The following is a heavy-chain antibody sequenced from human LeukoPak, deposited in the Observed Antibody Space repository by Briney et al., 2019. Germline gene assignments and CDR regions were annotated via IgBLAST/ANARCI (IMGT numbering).Heavy chain of an antibody. D-gene: IGHD2-2*01. Sequence: ASVKVSCKASGYTFTSYGISGVRQAPGQGLEGMGWISAYNGNTNYAQKLQGRVTMTTDTSTSTAYMELRSLRSDDTAVYYCARSRTYPDDAFDIWGQGTMVTVSS. CDR2: ISAYNGNT. CDR1: GYTFTSYG. V-gene: IGHV1-18*01. CDR3: ARSRTYPDDAFDI. J-gene: IGHJ3*02.